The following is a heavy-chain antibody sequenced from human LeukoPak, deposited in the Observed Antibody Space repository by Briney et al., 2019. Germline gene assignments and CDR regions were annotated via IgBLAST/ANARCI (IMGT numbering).Heavy chain of an antibody. D-gene: IGHD2-15*01. CDR2: ISSSSSYI. J-gene: IGHJ5*02. CDR1: GFTFSSYS. CDR3: ARSRYCSGGSCHNWFDP. Sequence: GGSLRLSCAASGFTFSSYSMNWVRQAPGKGLEWVSSISSSSSYIYYADSVKGRFTISRDNAKNSLYLQMNSLRAEDTAVYYCARSRYCSGGSCHNWFDPWGQGTLVTVSS. V-gene: IGHV3-21*01.